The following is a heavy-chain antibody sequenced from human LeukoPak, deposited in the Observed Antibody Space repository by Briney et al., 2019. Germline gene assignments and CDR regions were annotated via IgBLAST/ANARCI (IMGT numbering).Heavy chain of an antibody. D-gene: IGHD6-13*01. J-gene: IGHJ4*02. V-gene: IGHV3-49*04. CDR3: TRDRVRSWSRFDY. Sequence: GRSLRLSCTASGFTFGDYAMSWVRQAPGKGLEWVGFIRSKAYGGTTEYAASVKGKFTISRDDSKSIAYLQMNSLKTEDTAVYYCTRDRVRSWSRFDYWGQGTLVTVSS. CDR2: IRSKAYGGTT. CDR1: GFTFGDYA.